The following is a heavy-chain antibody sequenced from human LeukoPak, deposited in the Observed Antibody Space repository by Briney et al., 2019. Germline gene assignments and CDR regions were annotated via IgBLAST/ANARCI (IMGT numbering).Heavy chain of an antibody. CDR1: GFTFSSYG. CDR2: ISYDGSNE. J-gene: IGHJ4*02. D-gene: IGHD3-22*01. CDR3: ARPQSSSGYYWPFDD. V-gene: IGHV3-33*05. Sequence: GGSLRLSCAASGFTFSSYGMHWVRQAPGKGLEWVAVISYDGSNEYYADSVKGRFTISRDNSKNTLYLQMNSLRAEDTAVYYCARPQSSSGYYWPFDDWGQGTLVTVSS.